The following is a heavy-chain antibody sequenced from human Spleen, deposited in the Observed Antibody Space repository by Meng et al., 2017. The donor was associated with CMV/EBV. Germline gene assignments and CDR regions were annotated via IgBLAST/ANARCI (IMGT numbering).Heavy chain of an antibody. Sequence: ASVKVSCKASGFVFTNYGISWVRQAPGQGLEWMGWVGGHNGDRVYAQSLQDRVTMTTDTSTDTAYLDLRRLRSADTAINYCASENYYGMYVWGQGTTVTVSS. CDR1: GFVFTNYG. V-gene: IGHV1-18*01. CDR3: ASENYYGMYV. CDR2: VGGHNGDR. J-gene: IGHJ6*02.